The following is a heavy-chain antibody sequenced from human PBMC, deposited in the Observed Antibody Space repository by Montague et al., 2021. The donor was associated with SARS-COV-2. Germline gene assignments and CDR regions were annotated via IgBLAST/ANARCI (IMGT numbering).Heavy chain of an antibody. D-gene: IGHD2-21*02. Sequence: TLSLTCTVSGASISYGSYFWTWIRQPAGKGLEWIGRIHTSGSTNYNPSLKSRVAISIDTSKDQFSLELSSVTAADTAAYYCASSHCGGDCYSGQGTLVTVSS. J-gene: IGHJ4*02. CDR2: IHTSGST. V-gene: IGHV4-61*02. CDR1: GASISYGSYF. CDR3: ASSHCGGDCY.